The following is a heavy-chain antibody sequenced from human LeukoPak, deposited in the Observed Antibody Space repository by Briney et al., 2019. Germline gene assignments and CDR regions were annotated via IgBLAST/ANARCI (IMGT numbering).Heavy chain of an antibody. CDR2: INSDGSST. V-gene: IGHV3-74*01. J-gene: IGHJ6*02. CDR3: ARETGKRGMDV. Sequence: GGSLRLSCAASGFTFSSYWMHWIRQAPGKGLVWVSRINSDGSSTSYADSVKGRFTISRDNAKNTLYLQMNSLRAEDTAVYYCARETGKRGMDVWGQGTTVTVSS. CDR1: GFTFSSYW. D-gene: IGHD1-1*01.